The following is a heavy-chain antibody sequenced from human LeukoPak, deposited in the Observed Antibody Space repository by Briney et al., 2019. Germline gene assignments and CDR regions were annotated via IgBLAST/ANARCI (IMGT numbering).Heavy chain of an antibody. D-gene: IGHD1-14*01. CDR1: GFTVSSNY. V-gene: IGHV3-53*01. Sequence: GGSLRLSCAASGFTVSSNYMSWVRQAPGKGLEWVSVIYSGGSTYYADSVKDRFTISRDNSKNTLYLQMNSLRAEDTAVYYCARVSVGTHRYYFDYWGQGTLVTVSS. J-gene: IGHJ4*02. CDR3: ARVSVGTHRYYFDY. CDR2: IYSGGST.